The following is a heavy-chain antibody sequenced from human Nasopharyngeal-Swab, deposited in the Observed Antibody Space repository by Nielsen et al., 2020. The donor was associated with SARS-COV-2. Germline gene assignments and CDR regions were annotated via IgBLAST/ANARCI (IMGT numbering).Heavy chain of an antibody. D-gene: IGHD3-3*01. CDR2: IYYSGST. Sequence: SETLSLTCTVSGGSISSYYWSWIRQPPGKGLEWIGYIYYSGSTNYNPSLKSRVTISVDTSKNQFSLKLSSVTAADTAVYYCARDRRYDFWSGALPTYYYYGMDVWGQGTTVTVSS. CDR1: GGSISSYY. J-gene: IGHJ6*02. V-gene: IGHV4-59*01. CDR3: ARDRRYDFWSGALPTYYYYGMDV.